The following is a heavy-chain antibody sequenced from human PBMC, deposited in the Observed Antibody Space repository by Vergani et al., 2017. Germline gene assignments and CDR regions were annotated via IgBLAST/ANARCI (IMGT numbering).Heavy chain of an antibody. V-gene: IGHV4-34*01. Sequence: QVQLQQRGAALLKPSETLSLTCAVYGGSFSGYFWNWFRQPPGKGLEWVGEINHNGSTNYNPSLESRVTISLDTSKYQFSLKLNSVTAADTAMYYCARDPRSDSXGYCQGPPDWYFDLWGRGTLVTVSA. D-gene: IGHD3-22*01. J-gene: IGHJ2*01. CDR1: GGSFSGYF. CDR3: ARDPRSDSXGYCQGPPDWYFDL. CDR2: INHNGST.